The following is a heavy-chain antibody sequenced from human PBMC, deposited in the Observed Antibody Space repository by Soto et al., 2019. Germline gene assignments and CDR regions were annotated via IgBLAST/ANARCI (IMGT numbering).Heavy chain of an antibody. CDR1: SDSISSSNW. Sequence: QVQLQESGPGLVKPSGTLSLTCAVFSDSISSSNWWSWVRQPPGKGLEWIGEVFPTGNTNYNPSLMSRVTISVDKSKNHFSLNLSSVTAADTAIYYCARRPTAELPSNWFDPWGQGILVTVSS. CDR3: ARRPTAELPSNWFDP. V-gene: IGHV4-4*02. CDR2: VFPTGNT. D-gene: IGHD2-15*01. J-gene: IGHJ5*02.